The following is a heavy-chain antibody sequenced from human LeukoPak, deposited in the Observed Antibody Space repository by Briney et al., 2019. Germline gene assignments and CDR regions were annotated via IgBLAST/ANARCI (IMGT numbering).Heavy chain of an antibody. CDR2: IGTAGDT. Sequence: GGSLRLSCAASGFTFSSYDMHWVRHAPGKGLEWVSAIGTAGDTYYPGSVKGRFTISRENAKNSLYLQMNSLRAGDTAVYYCARMGYYYYMDVWGKGTTVTVSS. CDR3: ARMGYYYYMDV. CDR1: GFTFSSYD. V-gene: IGHV3-13*01. D-gene: IGHD5-24*01. J-gene: IGHJ6*03.